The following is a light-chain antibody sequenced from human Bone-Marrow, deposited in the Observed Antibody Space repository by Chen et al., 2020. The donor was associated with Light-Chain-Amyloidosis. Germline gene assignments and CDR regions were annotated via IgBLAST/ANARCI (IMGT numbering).Light chain of an antibody. J-gene: IGLJ2*01. CDR3: QSADSSGTYEVI. CDR1: DLPTKY. Sequence: SYELTHPPSVSVSPGQTARITCSGDDLPTKYAYWYQQNQGQAPLLVIHIDTERPSGISERFTGSSAGTTATLTISGVQAEDEADYHCQSADSSGTYEVIFGGGTKLTVL. V-gene: IGLV3-25*03. CDR2: IDT.